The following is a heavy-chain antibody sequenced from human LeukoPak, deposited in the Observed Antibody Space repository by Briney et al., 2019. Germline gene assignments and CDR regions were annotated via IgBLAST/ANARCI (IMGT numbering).Heavy chain of an antibody. Sequence: ASVKVSCKASGGTFSSYAISWVRQAPGQGLEWMGIINPSGGSTSYAQKFQGRVTMTRDTSTSTVYMELSSLRSEDTAVYYCARARSGEEIDPWGQGTLVTVSS. V-gene: IGHV1-46*01. CDR1: GGTFSSYA. CDR3: ARARSGEEIDP. CDR2: INPSGGST. J-gene: IGHJ5*02. D-gene: IGHD2-21*01.